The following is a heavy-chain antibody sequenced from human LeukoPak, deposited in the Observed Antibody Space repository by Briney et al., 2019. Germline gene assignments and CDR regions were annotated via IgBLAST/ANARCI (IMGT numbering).Heavy chain of an antibody. CDR3: ARGVAAAGTGPPYYFDY. D-gene: IGHD6-13*01. CDR1: GYIFTGYY. J-gene: IGHJ4*02. V-gene: IGHV1-2*02. CDR2: INPNSGDT. Sequence: ASVKVSCKASGYIFTGYYMHWVRQAPGQGLEWMGWINPNSGDTNYAQKFQGRVTMTRDTSISTAYMELSSLRSEDTAVYYCARGVAAAGTGPPYYFDYWGQGTLVTVSS.